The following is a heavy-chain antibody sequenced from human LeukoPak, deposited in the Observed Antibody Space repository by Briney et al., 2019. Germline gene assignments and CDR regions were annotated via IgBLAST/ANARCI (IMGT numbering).Heavy chain of an antibody. CDR1: GFTFSSYG. Sequence: GGSLRLSCAASGFTFSSYGMHWVRQAPGKGLEWVAVIWYDGSNRYYADSVKGRFTISRDNSKNTLYLQMNSLRAEDTAVYYCAREGRRYCSSTSCYGFDYWGQGTLVTVSS. J-gene: IGHJ4*02. V-gene: IGHV3-33*01. CDR3: AREGRRYCSSTSCYGFDY. CDR2: IWYDGSNR. D-gene: IGHD2-2*01.